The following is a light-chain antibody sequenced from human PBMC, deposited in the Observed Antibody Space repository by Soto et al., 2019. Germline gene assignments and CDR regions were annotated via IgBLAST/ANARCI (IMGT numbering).Light chain of an antibody. CDR3: SSYAGSNKGDV. CDR1: SSDVGGYNY. CDR2: EVS. V-gene: IGLV2-8*01. Sequence: QSALTQPPSASGSPGQSVTISCPGTSSDVGGYNYVSWYQQHPGKAPKLMINEVSKRPSGVPDRFSGSKSGNTASLTVSGLQAEDEADYYCSSYAGSNKGDVFGTGTKVTVL. J-gene: IGLJ1*01.